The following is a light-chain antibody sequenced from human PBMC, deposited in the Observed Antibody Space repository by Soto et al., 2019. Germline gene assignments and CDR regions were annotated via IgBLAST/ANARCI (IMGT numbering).Light chain of an antibody. V-gene: IGKV4-1*01. J-gene: IGKJ2*01. CDR2: WAS. Sequence: DIVMTQSPDSLAVSLVERATINCKSSQSVLYSSNNKNYLAWYQQKPGQPPKLLIYWASTRESGVPVRFSGRGSGTDFTLTISSLQAEDVAVYYCQHYYSTPYTFGQGTKLPIK. CDR1: QSVLYSSNNKNY. CDR3: QHYYSTPYT.